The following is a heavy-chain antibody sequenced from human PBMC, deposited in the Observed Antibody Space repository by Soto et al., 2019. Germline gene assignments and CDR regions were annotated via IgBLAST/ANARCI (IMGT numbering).Heavy chain of an antibody. CDR2: IYYSGST. D-gene: IGHD4-17*01. CDR3: ARHFMSPVTTFIELYFDY. CDR1: GGSISSSSYY. J-gene: IGHJ4*02. Sequence: QLQLQESGPGLVKPSETLSLTCTVSGGSISSSSYYWGWIRQPPGKGLEWIGSIYYSGSTYYNPSLKSRVTISVDTSKNQFSLKLSSVTAADTAVYYCARHFMSPVTTFIELYFDYWGQGTLVTVSS. V-gene: IGHV4-39*01.